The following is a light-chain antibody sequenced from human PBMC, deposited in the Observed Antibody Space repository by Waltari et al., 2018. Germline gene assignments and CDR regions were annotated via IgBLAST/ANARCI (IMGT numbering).Light chain of an antibody. CDR3: MQGLQWPLT. V-gene: IGKV2-28*01. CDR1: QSLLYSNGNNY. Sequence: DIVMTQSPLSLPVTPGEPAAISCRSSQSLLYSNGNNYLNWYLQKPGQSPQVLIYMGSIRASGVPDRFSGTGSGTDFTLKISSVEAEDVGVYYCMQGLQWPLTFGEGTKVEIK. J-gene: IGKJ4*01. CDR2: MGS.